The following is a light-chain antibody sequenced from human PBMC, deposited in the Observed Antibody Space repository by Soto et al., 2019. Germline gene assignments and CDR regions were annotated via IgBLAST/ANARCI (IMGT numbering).Light chain of an antibody. CDR1: QSVLYSSNNKNY. V-gene: IGKV4-1*01. CDR2: WAS. CDR3: QQYHSTPQT. Sequence: DIVMTQSPDSLAVSLGERATINCKSSQSVLYSSNNKNYLAWYQQKPGQPPKLLIYWASTRESGVPDRFSGSASGTDFTLTISSLQAEDVAVYYCQQYHSTPQTFGQGTKVEIQ. J-gene: IGKJ1*01.